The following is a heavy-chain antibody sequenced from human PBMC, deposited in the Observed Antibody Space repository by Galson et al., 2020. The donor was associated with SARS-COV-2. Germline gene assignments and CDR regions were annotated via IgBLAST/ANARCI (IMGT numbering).Heavy chain of an antibody. CDR3: AREVRGLIGAYDI. CDR1: GGSINSGGYS. V-gene: IGHV4-30-2*01. Sequence: ASETLSLTCAVSGGSINSGGYSWSWIRQPPGKGLEWIGYIFHSGGTYYNPSLKSRVTISMDRSKNHFSLNMTSVTAADTAVYYCAREVRGLIGAYDIWGQGTLVTVSS. D-gene: IGHD3-10*01. CDR2: IFHSGGT. J-gene: IGHJ3*02.